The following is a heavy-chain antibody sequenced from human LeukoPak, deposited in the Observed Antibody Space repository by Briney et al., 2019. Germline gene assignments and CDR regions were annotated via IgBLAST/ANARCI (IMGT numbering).Heavy chain of an antibody. Sequence: SETLSLTCTVSGDSISSSNYYWGWIRQPPGKGLEWIGRIYTSGSTNYNPSLKSRVTISVDTSKNQFSLKLSSVTAADTAVYYCARNSCPSGSCYENRGHFDYWGQGTLVTVSS. CDR3: ARNSCPSGSCYENRGHFDY. CDR2: IYTSGST. CDR1: GDSISSSNYY. V-gene: IGHV4-61*02. D-gene: IGHD2-15*01. J-gene: IGHJ4*02.